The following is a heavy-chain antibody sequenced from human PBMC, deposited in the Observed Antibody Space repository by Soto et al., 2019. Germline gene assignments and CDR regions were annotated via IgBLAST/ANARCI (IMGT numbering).Heavy chain of an antibody. CDR3: ARVGDILTGYASHV. CDR1: GGSISSYY. Sequence: SETLSLTCTVSGGSISSYYWSWIRQPPGKGLEWIGYLYYSGATNYNPSLKSRVTISLDTSKNQFSLKLNSVTAADTAVYYCARVGDILTGYASHVWGQGTMVTVSS. CDR2: LYYSGAT. J-gene: IGHJ3*01. D-gene: IGHD3-9*01. V-gene: IGHV4-59*01.